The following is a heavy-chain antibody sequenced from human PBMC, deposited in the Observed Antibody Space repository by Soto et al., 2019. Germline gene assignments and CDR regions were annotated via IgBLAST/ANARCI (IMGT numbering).Heavy chain of an antibody. Sequence: ASVTVSCEPSGYTFTSCYLKWVRQATGPGLEWMGRMNPNSGNTGYAQRVQGRVTMTRNTSISTAYMELSSLRSEDTAVYYCARGRGSSSARNYYYYYYMDVWGKGTTVTVSS. CDR3: ARGRGSSSARNYYYYYYMDV. J-gene: IGHJ6*03. D-gene: IGHD6-6*01. CDR2: MNPNSGNT. V-gene: IGHV1-8*01. CDR1: GYTFTSCY.